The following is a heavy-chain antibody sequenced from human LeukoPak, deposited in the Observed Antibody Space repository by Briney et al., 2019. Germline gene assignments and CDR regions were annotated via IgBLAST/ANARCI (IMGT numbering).Heavy chain of an antibody. Sequence: SETLSLTCTVSGGSISSNRYYWGWIRQPPGKGLEWIGEINHSGSTNYNPSLKSRVTISVDTSKNQFSLKLSSVTAADTAVYYCARGGRVLRFLEWTHKYYFDYWGQGTLVTVSS. V-gene: IGHV4-39*07. CDR3: ARGGRVLRFLEWTHKYYFDY. D-gene: IGHD3-3*01. J-gene: IGHJ4*02. CDR2: INHSGST. CDR1: GGSISSNRYY.